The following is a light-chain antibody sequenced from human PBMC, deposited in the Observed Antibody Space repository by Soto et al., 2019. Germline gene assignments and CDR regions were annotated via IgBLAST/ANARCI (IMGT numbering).Light chain of an antibody. CDR1: QSFSSW. CDR3: QNYNSYLYT. V-gene: IGKV1-5*01. CDR2: DDS. J-gene: IGKJ2*01. Sequence: DIQMTQSPSTLSASVGDRVTITCRARQSFSSWLAWYQQKPGKAPKLLIYDDSSLESGVPSRFSRSGSGTEVTLTICSLQPDDYATYYCQNYNSYLYTFGQGNKLEIK.